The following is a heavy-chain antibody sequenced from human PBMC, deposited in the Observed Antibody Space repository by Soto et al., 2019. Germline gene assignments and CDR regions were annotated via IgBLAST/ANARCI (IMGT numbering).Heavy chain of an antibody. CDR2: IYYSGST. J-gene: IGHJ6*02. V-gene: IGHV4-61*01. CDR1: GLSVSSDSYC. D-gene: IGHD3-22*01. Sequence: SETLSLTCTVSGLSVSSDSYCWRWIRQPPGKGLEWIGYIYYSGSTNDNPSPKSRVTISVDTSKNQFSLKLSYVTAADTAVYYCAREEYYYDSSGPGVYGMDVWGQGTTVTVSS. CDR3: AREEYYYDSSGPGVYGMDV.